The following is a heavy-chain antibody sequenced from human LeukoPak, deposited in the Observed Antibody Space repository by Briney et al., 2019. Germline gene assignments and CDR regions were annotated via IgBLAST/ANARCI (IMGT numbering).Heavy chain of an antibody. CDR1: GFTFSSYG. Sequence: GGSLRLSCAASGFTFSSYGMHWVRQAPGKGLEWVAVISYDGSNKYYADSVKGRFTISRDNSKNTLYLQMNSLRAEDTAVYYCANLYSSGWYDGGPTPFDSWGQGSLVSVSS. D-gene: IGHD6-19*01. J-gene: IGHJ4*02. CDR3: ANLYSSGWYDGGPTPFDS. CDR2: ISYDGSNK. V-gene: IGHV3-33*05.